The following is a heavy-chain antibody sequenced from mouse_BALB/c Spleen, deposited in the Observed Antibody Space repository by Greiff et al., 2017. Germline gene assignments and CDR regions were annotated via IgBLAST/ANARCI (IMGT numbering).Heavy chain of an antibody. CDR2: IYPYNGGT. J-gene: IGHJ2*01. D-gene: IGHD2-1*01. CDR3: AIYYGYYFDY. Sequence: EVQLQQSGPELVKPGASVKISCKASGYTFTDYNMHWVKQSHGKSLEWIGYIYPYNGGTGYNQKLKSKATLTVDNSSSTAYMELRSLTSEDSAVYYCAIYYGYYFDYWGQGTTLTVSS. CDR1: GYTFTDYN. V-gene: IGHV1S29*02.